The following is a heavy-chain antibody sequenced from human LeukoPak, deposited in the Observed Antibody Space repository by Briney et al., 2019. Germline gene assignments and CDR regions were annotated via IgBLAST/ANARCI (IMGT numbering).Heavy chain of an antibody. CDR3: ARDGYSSSWYPGTWALDY. J-gene: IGHJ4*02. CDR1: GFTFSSYW. D-gene: IGHD6-13*01. V-gene: IGHV3-7*01. CDR2: IKQDGSEK. Sequence: GGSLRLSCAASGFTFSSYWMSWVRQAPGKGLEWVANIKQDGSEKYYVDSVKGRFTISRDNAKNSLYLQMNSLRAEDTAVYYCARDGYSSSWYPGTWALDYRGQGTLVTVSS.